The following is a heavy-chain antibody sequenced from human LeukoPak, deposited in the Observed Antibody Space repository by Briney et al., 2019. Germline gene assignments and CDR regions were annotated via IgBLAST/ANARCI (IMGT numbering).Heavy chain of an antibody. J-gene: IGHJ6*03. CDR3: ARGAGSYSSSSQIYYFYMDV. CDR2: IYYSGST. CDR1: GGSISSSSYY. V-gene: IGHV4-39*07. Sequence: SETLSLTCTVSGGSISSSSYYWGWIRQPPGKGLEWIGSIYYSGSTYYNPSLKSRVTISVDTSKNQFSLKLSSVTAADTAVYYCARGAGSYSSSSQIYYFYMDVWGKGTTVTVSS. D-gene: IGHD6-13*01.